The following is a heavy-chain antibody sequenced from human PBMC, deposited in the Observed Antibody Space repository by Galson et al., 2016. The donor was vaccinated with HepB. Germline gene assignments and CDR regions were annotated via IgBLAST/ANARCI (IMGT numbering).Heavy chain of an antibody. D-gene: IGHD2-15*01. Sequence: SVKVSCKASGYTFSTHYIHWVRQAPGQGLEWMGIINPSGGSTSYAQKFQGRVTMTRDTSTSTVYMELSSLRSVDTAVYYCARAAFWEGYCSAGSCYVFGNWGQGSLVTVSS. V-gene: IGHV1-46*01. CDR2: INPSGGST. J-gene: IGHJ4*02. CDR3: ARAAFWEGYCSAGSCYVFGN. CDR1: GYTFSTHY.